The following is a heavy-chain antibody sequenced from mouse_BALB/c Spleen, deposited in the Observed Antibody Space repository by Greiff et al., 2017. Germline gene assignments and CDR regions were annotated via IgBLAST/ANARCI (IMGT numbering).Heavy chain of an antibody. Sequence: VKLMESGPGLVAPSQSLSITCTVSGFSLTSYGVHWVRQPPGKGLEWLGVIWAGGSTNYNSALMSRLSISKDNSKSQVFLKMNSLQTDDTAMYYCARAKTARATLAWFAYWGQGTLVTVSA. V-gene: IGHV2-9*02. CDR2: IWAGGST. CDR3: ARAKTARATLAWFAY. J-gene: IGHJ3*01. CDR1: GFSLTSYG. D-gene: IGHD3-2*01.